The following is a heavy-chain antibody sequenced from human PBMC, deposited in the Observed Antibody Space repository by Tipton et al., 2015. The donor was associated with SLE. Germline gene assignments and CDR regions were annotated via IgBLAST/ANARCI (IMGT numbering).Heavy chain of an antibody. Sequence: SLRLSCTVSGFTFTNACMSWVRQAPGKGLEWVGRIKSKADGGTTDYVAPAKGRFTMSRDDSKKTLYLQMNSLKTEDTAVYYCIPRGYSGYWGQGTLVTVSS. CDR3: IPRGYSGY. CDR1: GFTFTNAC. D-gene: IGHD5-12*01. J-gene: IGHJ4*02. CDR2: IKSKADGGTT. V-gene: IGHV3-15*01.